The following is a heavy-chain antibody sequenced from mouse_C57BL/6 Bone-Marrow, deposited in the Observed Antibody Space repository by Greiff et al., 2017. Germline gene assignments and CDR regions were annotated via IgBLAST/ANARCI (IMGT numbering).Heavy chain of an antibody. CDR2: IHPNYGTT. D-gene: IGHD1-1*01. V-gene: IGHV1-39*01. J-gene: IGHJ1*01. Sequence: EVKLQQSGPELVKPGASVKISCKASGYSFTDYNMNWVKQSNGKSLEWIGVIHPNYGTTSYNQKFKGQATLTVDTSSSTAYMQLNSLTSESSELYYSAKGGSNWYVDVWSAVTTVSVSS. CDR3: AKGGSNWYVDV. CDR1: GYSFTDYN.